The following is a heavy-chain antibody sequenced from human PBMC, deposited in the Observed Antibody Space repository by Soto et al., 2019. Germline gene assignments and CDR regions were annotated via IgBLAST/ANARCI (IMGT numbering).Heavy chain of an antibody. V-gene: IGHV4-59*01. CDR3: ARADSSSWWVNAFDI. Sequence: PSETLSLTCTVSGGSISSYYWSCIRQPPGKGLEWIGYIYYSGSTNYNPSLKSRVTISVDTSKNQFSLKLSSVTAADTAVYYCARADSSSWWVNAFDIWGQGTMVTVS. J-gene: IGHJ3*02. D-gene: IGHD6-13*01. CDR2: IYYSGST. CDR1: GGSISSYY.